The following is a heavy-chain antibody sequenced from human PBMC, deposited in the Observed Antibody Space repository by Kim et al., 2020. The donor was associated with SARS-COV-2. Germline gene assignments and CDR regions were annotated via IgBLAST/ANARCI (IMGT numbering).Heavy chain of an antibody. CDR2: ISAYNGNT. Sequence: ASVKVSCKASGYTFTSYGISWVRQAPGQGLEWMGWISAYNGNTNYAQKLQGRVTMTTDTSTSTAYMELRSLRSDDTAVYYCARDLIRGRRYDILTGYPPGDYWGQGTLVTVSS. J-gene: IGHJ4*02. CDR3: ARDLIRGRRYDILTGYPPGDY. CDR1: GYTFTSYG. V-gene: IGHV1-18*01. D-gene: IGHD3-9*01.